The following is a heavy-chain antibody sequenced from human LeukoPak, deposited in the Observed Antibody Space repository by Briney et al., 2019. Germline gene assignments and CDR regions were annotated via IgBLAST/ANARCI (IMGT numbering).Heavy chain of an antibody. CDR1: GFTFSSYS. V-gene: IGHV3-21*01. CDR2: ISSSSSYI. CDR3: ARVLRYPGSAWYHYFDY. Sequence: PGGSLRLSCAASGFTFSSYSMNWVRQAPGKGLEWVSSISSSSSYIYYADSVKGRFTISRDNAKNSLYLQMNSLRAEDTAVYYCARVLRYPGSAWYHYFDYWGQGALVTVSS. J-gene: IGHJ4*02. D-gene: IGHD6-19*01.